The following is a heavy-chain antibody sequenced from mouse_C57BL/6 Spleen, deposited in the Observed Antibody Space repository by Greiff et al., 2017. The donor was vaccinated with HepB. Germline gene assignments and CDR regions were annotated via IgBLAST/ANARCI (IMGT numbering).Heavy chain of an antibody. CDR2: ISNGGGST. J-gene: IGHJ1*03. V-gene: IGHV5-12*01. CDR3: ARHREITTVERYFDV. CDR1: GFTFSDYY. D-gene: IGHD1-1*01. Sequence: DVQLQESGGGLVQPGGSLKLSCAASGFTFSDYYMYWVRQTPEKRLEWVAYISNGGGSTYYPDTVKGRFTISRDNAKNTLYLQMSRLKSEDTAMYYCARHREITTVERYFDVWGTGTTVTVSS.